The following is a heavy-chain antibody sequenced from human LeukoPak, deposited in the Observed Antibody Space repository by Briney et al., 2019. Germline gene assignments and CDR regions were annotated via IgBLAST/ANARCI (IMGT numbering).Heavy chain of an antibody. Sequence: SETLSLTCTVSGASVSGSPYYWGWIRQPPGKGLEWIGSIYSSGSTYYNASLQSRVTISIETSKNQFSLKLSSVTAADTAVYYCARAGYSSSWYGYYYYYMDVWGKGTTVTISS. D-gene: IGHD6-13*01. CDR1: GASVSGSPYY. V-gene: IGHV4-39*07. CDR2: IYSSGST. J-gene: IGHJ6*03. CDR3: ARAGYSSSWYGYYYYYMDV.